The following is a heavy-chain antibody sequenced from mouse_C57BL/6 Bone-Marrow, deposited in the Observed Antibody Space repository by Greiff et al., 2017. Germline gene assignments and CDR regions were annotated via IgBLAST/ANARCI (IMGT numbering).Heavy chain of an antibody. D-gene: IGHD1-1*01. Sequence: EVQRVESGGDLVKPGGSLKLSCAASGFTFSSYGMSWVRQTPDKRLEWVATLSSGGSYTYSPASVKGRFTISRDNAKNTLYLQMSSLKSEDTAMYYCARRYYYGSGRYFDVWGTGTTVTVSS. V-gene: IGHV5-6*01. CDR3: ARRYYYGSGRYFDV. J-gene: IGHJ1*03. CDR1: GFTFSSYG. CDR2: LSSGGSYT.